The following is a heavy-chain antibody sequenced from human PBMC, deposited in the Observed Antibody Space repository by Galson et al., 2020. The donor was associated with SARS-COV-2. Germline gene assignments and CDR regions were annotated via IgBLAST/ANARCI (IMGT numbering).Heavy chain of an antibody. J-gene: IGHJ6*02. Sequence: TGGSLRLSCATSGCTFSNCAVHWVRQAPGKGLEWVALISYDGSNKYYADSVKGRFTISRDKLKTTVYLQMNSLRPEDAGVHYCARDWGTSTSWYGMDVWGQGTTVTVSS. V-gene: IGHV3-30*04. CDR2: ISYDGSNK. D-gene: IGHD2-2*01. CDR3: ARDWGTSTSWYGMDV. CDR1: GCTFSNCA.